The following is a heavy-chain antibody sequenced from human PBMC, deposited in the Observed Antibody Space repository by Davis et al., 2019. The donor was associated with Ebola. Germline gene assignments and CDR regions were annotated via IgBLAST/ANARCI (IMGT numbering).Heavy chain of an antibody. J-gene: IGHJ4*02. D-gene: IGHD6-19*01. V-gene: IGHV1-3*01. CDR2: INAGNGNT. Sequence: ASVKVSCKASGYTFTSYAMHWVRQDPGQRLEWMGWINAGNGNTKYSQKFQGRVTITRDTSASTAYMELRSLRSEDTAVYYCARSIAVAGTFDYWGQGTLVTVSS. CDR1: GYTFTSYA. CDR3: ARSIAVAGTFDY.